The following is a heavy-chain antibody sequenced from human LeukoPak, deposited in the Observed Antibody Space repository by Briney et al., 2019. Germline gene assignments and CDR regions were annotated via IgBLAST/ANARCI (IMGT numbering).Heavy chain of an antibody. J-gene: IGHJ4*02. CDR2: ISGSGGGT. V-gene: IGHV3-23*01. Sequence: GGSLRLSCAASGFTFSNFAMSWVRQAPGKGLEWISAISGSGGGTFDADSVKGRFAISRDNSKNTVYLQINSLRAEDTAVYYCAKVGSSGYSSSWYYFDYWGQGTLVTVSS. CDR1: GFTFSNFA. CDR3: AKVGSSGYSSSWYYFDY. D-gene: IGHD6-13*01.